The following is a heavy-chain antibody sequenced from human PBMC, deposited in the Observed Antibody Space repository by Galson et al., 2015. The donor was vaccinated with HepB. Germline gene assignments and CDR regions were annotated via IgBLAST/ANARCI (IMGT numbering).Heavy chain of an antibody. CDR2: IGTGGGP. Sequence: SLRLSCAASGFTFNNYDSHWVRQTAGKGLEWVSGIGTGGGPNYPDAVKGRFTISGENAQNSVFLQMSSLRDGDTAVYYCARESGTPGNWYFDLWGRGTVVIVSS. D-gene: IGHD1-1*01. J-gene: IGHJ2*01. CDR3: ARESGTPGNWYFDL. CDR1: GFTFNNYD. V-gene: IGHV3-13*05.